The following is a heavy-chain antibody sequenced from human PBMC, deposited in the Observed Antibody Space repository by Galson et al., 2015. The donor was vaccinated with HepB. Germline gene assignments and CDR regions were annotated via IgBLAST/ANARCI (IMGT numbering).Heavy chain of an antibody. J-gene: IGHJ6*03. Sequence: SLRLSCAASGLTVSASSMHWVLQKPGKGLEWVALIRRKANNYATEYAASVKGRFIISRDDSKNTASLQMNSLKTEDTAVYFCNNMDVWGKGTAVIVSS. V-gene: IGHV3-73*01. CDR1: GLTVSASS. CDR3: NNMDV. CDR2: IRRKANNYAT.